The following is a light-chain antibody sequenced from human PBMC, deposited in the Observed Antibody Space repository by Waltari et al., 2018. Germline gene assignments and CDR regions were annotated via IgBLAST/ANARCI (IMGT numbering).Light chain of an antibody. CDR2: EVT. J-gene: IGLJ1*01. CDR1: SSDVGAYNS. V-gene: IGLV2-14*01. CDR3: SSYMPSSGPYV. Sequence: QSALTQPASVSGSPGQSITISCTGTSSDVGAYNSVSWSQQYPGKPPKLIIYEVTSRPSGVSYRFSGSKSGNTASLTISGLQAEDEADYYCSSYMPSSGPYVFGGGTRVTVL.